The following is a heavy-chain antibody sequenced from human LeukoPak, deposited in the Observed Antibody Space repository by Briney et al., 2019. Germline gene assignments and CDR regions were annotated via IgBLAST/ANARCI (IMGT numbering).Heavy chain of an antibody. J-gene: IGHJ3*02. CDR3: ARALNGFDI. CDR2: IKQDGSEK. CDR1: GFTFSRYW. Sequence: PGGSLRLSCAASGFTFSRYWLSWVRQAPGKGLEWVANIKQDGSEKYYVDSVKGRFTISRDNAKNSLYLQMNSLRAEDTAVYYCARALNGFDIWGPGTLVTVSS. V-gene: IGHV3-7*03.